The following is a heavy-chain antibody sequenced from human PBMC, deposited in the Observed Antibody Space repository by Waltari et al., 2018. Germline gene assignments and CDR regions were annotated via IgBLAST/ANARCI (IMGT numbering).Heavy chain of an antibody. Sequence: EVQLLESGGGLVQPGGSLSLSCAASGFTFRSYTMSWVRRAPGKGLEWVSAISGSGGSTYYADSVKGRFTLSRDNSKNTLYLQMNSLRADDTAVYYCAKDDFSQWELHTNWGQGTLVTVSS. J-gene: IGHJ4*02. CDR3: AKDDFSQWELHTN. D-gene: IGHD1-26*01. V-gene: IGHV3-23*01. CDR2: ISGSGGST. CDR1: GFTFRSYT.